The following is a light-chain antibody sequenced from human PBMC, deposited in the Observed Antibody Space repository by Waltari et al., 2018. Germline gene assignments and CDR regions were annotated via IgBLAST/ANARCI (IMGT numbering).Light chain of an antibody. J-gene: IGLJ2*01. CDR1: SGYSNYK. Sequence: QPVLTQPPSASASLGASVTLTCTLSSGYSNYKVDWYHQRPGKGPRFVMRVGTGGIVGSKGDGIPDRFSVLGSGLNRYLTIKNSQEEDESDYHCGTDHGTGSNFVVVFGGGTKLTVL. CDR3: GTDHGTGSNFVVV. CDR2: VGTGGIVG. V-gene: IGLV9-49*01.